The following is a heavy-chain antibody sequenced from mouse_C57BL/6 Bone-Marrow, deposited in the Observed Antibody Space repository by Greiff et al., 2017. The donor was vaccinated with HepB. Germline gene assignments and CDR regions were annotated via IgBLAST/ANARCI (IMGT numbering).Heavy chain of an antibody. D-gene: IGHD2-4*01. CDR3: ARLYYDYDVAYYAMDY. J-gene: IGHJ4*01. CDR1: GYSFTDYN. V-gene: IGHV1-39*01. Sequence: EVKLLESGPELVKPGASVKISCKASGYSFTDYNMNWVKQSNEKSLEWIGVINPNYGTTSYNQKFKGKATLTVDQSSSTAYMQLNSLTSEDSAVYYCARLYYDYDVAYYAMDYWGQGTSVTVSS. CDR2: INPNYGTT.